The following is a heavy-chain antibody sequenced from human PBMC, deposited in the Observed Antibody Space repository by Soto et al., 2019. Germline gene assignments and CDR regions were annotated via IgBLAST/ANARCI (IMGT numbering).Heavy chain of an antibody. CDR3: AREGGSGPDS. D-gene: IGHD6-19*01. CDR2: MWYDGSNK. V-gene: IGHV3-33*01. J-gene: IGHJ4*02. CDR1: GFTFSSYG. Sequence: QVQLVESGGGVVQPGRSLRLSCAASGFTFSSYGMHWVRQAPGKGLEWVAFMWYDGSNKYYADSVKGRFTISRDNSKNTLDLQMNSLRAEDKAVYYGAREGGSGPDSWGQGTLVTVSS.